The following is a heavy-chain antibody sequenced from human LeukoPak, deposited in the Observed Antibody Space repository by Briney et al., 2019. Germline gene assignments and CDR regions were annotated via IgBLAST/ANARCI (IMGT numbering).Heavy chain of an antibody. CDR1: GYSFTSYW. CDR2: IYPGDSDT. CDR3: ARHGGYYDSPGGFDY. V-gene: IGHV5-51*01. D-gene: IGHD3-22*01. Sequence: GESLKISCKGSGYSFTSYWIGRVRQMPGKGLEWMGIIYPGDSDTRYSPSFQGQVTISADKSISTAYLQWSSLKASDTAMYYCARHGGYYDSPGGFDYWGQGTLVTVSS. J-gene: IGHJ4*02.